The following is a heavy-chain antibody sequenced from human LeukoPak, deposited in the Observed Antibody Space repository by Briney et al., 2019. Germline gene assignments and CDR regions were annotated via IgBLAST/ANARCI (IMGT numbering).Heavy chain of an antibody. CDR1: GFTFSSYW. D-gene: IGHD6-13*01. V-gene: IGHV3-7*01. Sequence: GGSLRLSCAASGFTFSSYWMSWVRQAPGKGLEWVANIKQDGSEKYYVDSVKGRFTISRDNAKNSLYLQMNSLRAEDTAVYYCARDRPEQLSRVYHDYWGQGTLATVSS. CDR3: ARDRPEQLSRVYHDY. J-gene: IGHJ4*02. CDR2: IKQDGSEK.